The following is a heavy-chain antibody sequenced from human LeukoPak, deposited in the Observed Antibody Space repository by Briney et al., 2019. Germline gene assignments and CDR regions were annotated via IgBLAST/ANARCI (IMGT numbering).Heavy chain of an antibody. V-gene: IGHV4-38-2*01. J-gene: IGHJ4*02. Sequence: PSETLSLTCAVSGYSISSGYYWGWIRQPPGKGLEWIGSIYHSGSTYYNPSLKSRVTISVDTSKNQFSLKLSSVTAADTAVYHCARGAAGYSYRIDYWGQGTLVTVSS. CDR2: IYHSGST. D-gene: IGHD5-18*01. CDR1: GYSISSGYY. CDR3: ARGAAGYSYRIDY.